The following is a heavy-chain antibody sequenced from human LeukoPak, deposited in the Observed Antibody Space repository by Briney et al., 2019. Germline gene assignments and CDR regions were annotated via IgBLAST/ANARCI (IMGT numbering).Heavy chain of an antibody. D-gene: IGHD2-21*02. V-gene: IGHV4-34*01. CDR3: ARGGFYCGGDCYVDY. J-gene: IGHJ4*02. CDR2: INHSGST. Sequence: SETLSLTCAVYGGSLSPHYWSWIRQPPGKGLEWIGEINHSGSTNYNPSLKSRVTISVDTSKNQFSLRLSSVTAADTAVYYCARGGFYCGGDCYVDYWGQGTLVTVSS. CDR1: GGSLSPHY.